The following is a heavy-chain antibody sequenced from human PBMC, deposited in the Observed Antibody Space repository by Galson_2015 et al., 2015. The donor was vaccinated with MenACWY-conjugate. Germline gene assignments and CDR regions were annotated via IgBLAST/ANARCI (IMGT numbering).Heavy chain of an antibody. CDR1: GFTFSSYA. CDR3: ALRKGEGRSSSCFADY. CDR2: ISGSGDDT. J-gene: IGHJ4*02. V-gene: IGHV3-23*01. D-gene: IGHD2-2*01. Sequence: SLRLGCAASGFTFSSYAMTWVRQAPGEGLEWVSAISGSGDDTYYADSVKGRFTIYRDNSKSTLYVQLKSLRVEDTAVYYCALRKGEGRSSSCFADYLGQGTLVTVSS.